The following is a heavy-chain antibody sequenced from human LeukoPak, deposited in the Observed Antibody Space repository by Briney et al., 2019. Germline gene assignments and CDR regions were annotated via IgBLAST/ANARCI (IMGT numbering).Heavy chain of an antibody. CDR3: ARGHSLLRFLEWLFRSNYFDY. CDR2: INHSGST. J-gene: IGHJ4*02. V-gene: IGHV4-34*01. D-gene: IGHD3-3*01. CDR1: GGSFSGYY. Sequence: SETLSLTCAVYGGSFSGYYWSWIRQPPGKGLEWIGEINHSGSTNYNPSLKSRVTISVDTSKNQFSLKLSSVTAADTAVYYCARGHSLLRFLEWLFRSNYFDYWGQGTLVTVSS.